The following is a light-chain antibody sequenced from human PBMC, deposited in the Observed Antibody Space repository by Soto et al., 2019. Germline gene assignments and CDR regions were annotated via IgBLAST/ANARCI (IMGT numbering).Light chain of an antibody. CDR2: DAS. J-gene: IGKJ4*01. CDR3: QQRYRWPLT. Sequence: EIVLTQSPATLSLSPGDRATLSCRATESVSYYLGWYQQKPGQAPRLLIYDASNRATGIPARFSGSGSATDCTLAISGLEPEDFAVYYCQQRYRWPLTFGGGTKVEF. V-gene: IGKV3-11*01. CDR1: ESVSYY.